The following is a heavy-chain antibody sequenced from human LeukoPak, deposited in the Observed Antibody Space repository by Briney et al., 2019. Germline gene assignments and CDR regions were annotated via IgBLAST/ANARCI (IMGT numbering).Heavy chain of an antibody. CDR1: GGSISSYY. J-gene: IGHJ6*03. CDR3: ARGYSYYYYYMDV. D-gene: IGHD5-18*01. CDR2: IYYSGST. Sequence: PSETLSLTCTVSGGSISSYYWSWIRQPPGKGLEWIGNIYYSGSTNYNPSLKSRVTISVDTSKNQFSLKLSSVTAADTAVYYCARGYSYYYYYMDVWGKGTTVIISS. V-gene: IGHV4-59*01.